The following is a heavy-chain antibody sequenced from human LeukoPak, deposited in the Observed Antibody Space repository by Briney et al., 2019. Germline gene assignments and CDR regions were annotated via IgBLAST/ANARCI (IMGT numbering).Heavy chain of an antibody. CDR1: GGSVSSGSYY. D-gene: IGHD4-17*01. CDR3: ARRTVTAGYGMDV. V-gene: IGHV4-61*01. Sequence: PSKTLSLTCTVSGGSVSSGSYYWSWIRQPPGKGLEWIGYIYDSGSTNYNPSLKSRVTISVDTSKNQFSLKLSSVTAADTAVYYCARRTVTAGYGMDVWGQGTTVTVSS. J-gene: IGHJ6*02. CDR2: IYDSGST.